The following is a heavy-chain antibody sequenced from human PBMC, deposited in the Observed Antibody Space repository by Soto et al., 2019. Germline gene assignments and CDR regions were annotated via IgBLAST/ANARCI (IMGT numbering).Heavy chain of an antibody. D-gene: IGHD2-15*01. CDR3: ARGPGGPDGPGDY. V-gene: IGHV1-3*01. CDR2: INAGNGNT. J-gene: IGHJ4*02. CDR1: GYTFANYA. Sequence: ASVKVSCKASGYTFANYAMHWVRQAPGQRLEWMGWINAGNGNTKYSQKFQGRVTITRDTSASTAYMDLSSLRSEDTAVYYCARGPGGPDGPGDYWGQGTLVTVSS.